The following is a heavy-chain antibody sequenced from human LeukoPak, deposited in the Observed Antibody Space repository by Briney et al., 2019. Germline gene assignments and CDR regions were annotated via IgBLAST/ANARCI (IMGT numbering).Heavy chain of an antibody. D-gene: IGHD4-17*01. CDR2: IYSSGST. CDR1: GGSISSGTYY. J-gene: IGHJ3*02. CDR3: AIHDYGDRDAFDI. Sequence: SQTLSLTCTVSGGSISSGTYYWSWIRQPAGKGLEWIGRIYSSGSTSYNPSLESRVTISVDTSKNRFSLKLSSVTAADTAVYYCAIHDYGDRDAFDIWGQGTMVTVSP. V-gene: IGHV4-61*02.